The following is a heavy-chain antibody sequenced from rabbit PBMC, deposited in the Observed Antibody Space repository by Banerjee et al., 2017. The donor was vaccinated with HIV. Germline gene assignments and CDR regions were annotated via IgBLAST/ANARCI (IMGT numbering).Heavy chain of an antibody. D-gene: IGHD6-1*01. CDR3: AREVLYAAYAGFGDATIYYFDL. Sequence: QSLEESGGGLVQPEGSLTLTCKASGFSFSSSDYICWVRQAPGKGLERISCIAGSSSGFTYSATWATGRFTISKTSSTTVTLQMTSLTAADTATYFCAREVLYAAYAGFGDATIYYFDLWGPGTLVTVS. J-gene: IGHJ4*01. CDR1: GFSFSSSDY. V-gene: IGHV1S40*01. CDR2: IAGSSSGFT.